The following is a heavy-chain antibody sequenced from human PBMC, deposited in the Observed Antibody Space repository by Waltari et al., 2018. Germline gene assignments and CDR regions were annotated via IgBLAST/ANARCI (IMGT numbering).Heavy chain of an antibody. CDR3: ARDALDDYGDSFDY. J-gene: IGHJ4*02. D-gene: IGHD4-17*01. Sequence: EVQLVESGGGLVKPGGSLRLSCAASGFTFSNATMTWVRQAPGKGLEWVGRIKSTTDGGTTDYAAPVKGRFTISRDDSKNTLYLQMNSLRAEDTAVYYCARDALDDYGDSFDYWGQGTLVTVSS. CDR1: GFTFSNAT. CDR2: IKSTTDGGTT. V-gene: IGHV3-15*07.